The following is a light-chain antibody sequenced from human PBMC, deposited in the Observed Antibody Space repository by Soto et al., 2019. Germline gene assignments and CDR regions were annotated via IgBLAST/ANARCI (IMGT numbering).Light chain of an antibody. J-gene: IGLJ2*01. CDR1: SSNIGAGYD. Sequence: QSVLTQPPSVSGAPGQRVTISCTGRSSNIGAGYDVHWYQHLPGTAPKLLIYDNSNRPSGVPDRFSGSKSGTSASLAITGLQAEDEADYYCQSYDSSLSGSVFGGGTKVTVL. CDR3: QSYDSSLSGSV. CDR2: DNS. V-gene: IGLV1-40*01.